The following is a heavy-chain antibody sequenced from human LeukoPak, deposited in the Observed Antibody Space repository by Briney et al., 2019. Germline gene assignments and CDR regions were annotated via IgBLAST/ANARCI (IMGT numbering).Heavy chain of an antibody. CDR2: IYYSGST. CDR1: GGSISSYY. D-gene: IGHD2-2*01. Sequence: SETLSLTCTVSGGSISSYYWSWIRQPPGKGLEWIGYIYYSGSTNYNPSLKSRVTISVDTSKNQFSLKLSSVTAADTAVYYCARVDVVVPAAFYYYYYMDVWGKGTTVTVSS. J-gene: IGHJ6*03. CDR3: ARVDVVVPAAFYYYYYMDV. V-gene: IGHV4-59*12.